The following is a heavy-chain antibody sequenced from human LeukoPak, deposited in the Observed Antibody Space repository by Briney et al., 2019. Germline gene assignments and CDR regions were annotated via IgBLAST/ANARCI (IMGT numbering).Heavy chain of an antibody. Sequence: PGGSLRLSCAASGFTFSSYWMSWVRQAPGKGLEWVANIKQDGSERYYVDSVKGRFTISRDNAKNSLYLQMNSLRAEDTAVYYCARGGTPRLYGYWGQGTLVTVSS. CDR3: ARGGTPRLYGY. CDR1: GFTFSSYW. CDR2: IKQDGSER. J-gene: IGHJ4*02. V-gene: IGHV3-7*01. D-gene: IGHD3-16*01.